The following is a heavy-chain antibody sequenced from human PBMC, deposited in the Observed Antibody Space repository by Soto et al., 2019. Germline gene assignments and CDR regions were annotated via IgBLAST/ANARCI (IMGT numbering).Heavy chain of an antibody. D-gene: IGHD2-15*01. CDR1: GFTFSSYA. CDR2: ISYDGSNK. V-gene: IGHV3-30-3*01. J-gene: IGHJ5*02. Sequence: PEWSLRLSCAASGFTFSSYAMHWVRQAPGKGLEWVAVISYDGSNKYYADSVKGRFTISRDNSKNTLYLQMNSLRAEDTAVYYCARGDFVVVVAATPKWRDPSSQGT. CDR3: ARGDFVVVVAATPKWRDP.